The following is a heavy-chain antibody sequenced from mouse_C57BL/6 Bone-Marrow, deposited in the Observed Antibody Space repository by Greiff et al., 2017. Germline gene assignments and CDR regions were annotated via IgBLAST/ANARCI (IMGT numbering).Heavy chain of an antibody. J-gene: IGHJ3*01. D-gene: IGHD2-4*01. CDR3: AIYYDYAY. CDR2: ISSGGSYT. Sequence: DVQLVESGGDLVKPGGSLKLSCAASGFTFSSYGMSWVRQTPDKRLEWVATISSGGSYTYYPDSVKGRFTISRDNAKNTLYLQMSSLKSEDTAMYYCAIYYDYAYWGQGNLVTVSA. CDR1: GFTFSSYG. V-gene: IGHV5-6*01.